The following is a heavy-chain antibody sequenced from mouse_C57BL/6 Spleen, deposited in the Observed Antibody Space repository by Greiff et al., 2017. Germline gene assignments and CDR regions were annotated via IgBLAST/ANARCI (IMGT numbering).Heavy chain of an antibody. D-gene: IGHD1-1*01. J-gene: IGHJ2*01. Sequence: VQLQQSGTVLARPGASVKMSCKTSGYTFTSYWMHWVKQRPGQGLEWIGAIYPGNSDTSYNQKFKGKAKLTAVTSASTAYMELSSLTNEDSAVYYCTRSVITTVVASFDYWGQGTTLTVSS. V-gene: IGHV1-5*01. CDR3: TRSVITTVVASFDY. CDR2: IYPGNSDT. CDR1: GYTFTSYW.